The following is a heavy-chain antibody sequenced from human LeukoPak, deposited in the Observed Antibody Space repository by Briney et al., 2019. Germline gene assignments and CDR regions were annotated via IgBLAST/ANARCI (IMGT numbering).Heavy chain of an antibody. V-gene: IGHV1-69*13. CDR3: ARDGIGYCSSTSCRNWFDP. J-gene: IGHJ5*02. CDR1: GGTFSSYA. Sequence: GASVKVSCKASGGTFSSYAISWVRQAPGQGLEWMGGIIPIFGTANYAQKFQGRVTITADESTSTAYMELSSLRSEDTAVYYCARDGIGYCSSTSCRNWFDPWGQGTLVTVSS. D-gene: IGHD2-2*01. CDR2: IIPIFGTA.